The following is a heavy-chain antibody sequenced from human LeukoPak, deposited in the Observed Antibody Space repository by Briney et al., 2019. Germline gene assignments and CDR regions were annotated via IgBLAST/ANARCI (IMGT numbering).Heavy chain of an antibody. CDR3: AELGITMIGGV. CDR1: GFTFSSYE. D-gene: IGHD3-10*02. J-gene: IGHJ6*04. V-gene: IGHV3-48*03. Sequence: GGSLRLSCAASGFTFSSYEMNWVRQAPGKGLEWVSYISSSGSTIYYADSVKGRFTISRDNAKSSLYLQMNSLRAEDTAVYYCAELGITMIGGVWGRGTTVTISS. CDR2: ISSSGSTI.